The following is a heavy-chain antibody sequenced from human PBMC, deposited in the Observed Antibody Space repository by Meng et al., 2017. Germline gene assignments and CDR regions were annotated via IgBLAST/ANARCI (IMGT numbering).Heavy chain of an antibody. V-gene: IGHV4-31*01. Sequence: QGPPKGPGPGLVKPSQTLSLTSTVSGGSISSGGYYWSWIRQHPGKGLEWIGYIYYSGSTYYNPSLKSLVTISVDTSKNQFSLKLSSVTAADTAVYYCARADRRVGSYGPNWFDPWGQGTLVTVSS. CDR2: IYYSGST. CDR1: GGSISSGGYY. J-gene: IGHJ5*02. CDR3: ARADRRVGSYGPNWFDP. D-gene: IGHD5-18*01.